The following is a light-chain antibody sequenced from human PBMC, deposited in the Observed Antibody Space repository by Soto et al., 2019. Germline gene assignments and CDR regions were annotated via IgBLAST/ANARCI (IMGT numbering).Light chain of an antibody. CDR1: QSISNY. CDR2: AVS. CDR3: QESYTRI. V-gene: IGKV1-39*01. J-gene: IGKJ1*01. Sequence: DIQMTQSPSSLSASVGDSVTINCRASQSISNYLNWYQQKSGEVPKILIYAVSTLQNGVPSRFSGSGSGTEFSLTITSLQPEDVATYYCQESYTRIFGQGTKVDIK.